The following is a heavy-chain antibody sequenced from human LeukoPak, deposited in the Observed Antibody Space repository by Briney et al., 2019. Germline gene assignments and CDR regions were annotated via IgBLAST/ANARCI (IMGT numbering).Heavy chain of an antibody. D-gene: IGHD3-22*01. V-gene: IGHV3-7*01. J-gene: IGHJ4*02. CDR3: ARDAPLPSDSSGYCFDY. CDR2: IKQDGSEK. Sequence: SGGSLRLSCAASGFTFSNYWMSRVRQAPGKGLEWGANIKQDGSEKYYVKSVKGRFTISRDNAKNSLYLQMNSLRAEDTAVYYCARDAPLPSDSSGYCFDYWGQGTLVTVSS. CDR1: GFTFSNYW.